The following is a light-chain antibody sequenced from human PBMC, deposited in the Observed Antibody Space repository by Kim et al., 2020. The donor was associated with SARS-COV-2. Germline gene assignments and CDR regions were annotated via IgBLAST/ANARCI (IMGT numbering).Light chain of an antibody. CDR3: QQHGSSSIT. CDR1: QSVSSSY. Sequence: EIVLTQSPGTLSLSPGERATLSCRASQSVSSSYLAWYQQKPGQAPRLLIYGASSRATGIPDRFSGSGSGTDFTLTISRLEPEDFAVYYCQQHGSSSITFGQGTRLVIK. V-gene: IGKV3-20*01. J-gene: IGKJ5*01. CDR2: GAS.